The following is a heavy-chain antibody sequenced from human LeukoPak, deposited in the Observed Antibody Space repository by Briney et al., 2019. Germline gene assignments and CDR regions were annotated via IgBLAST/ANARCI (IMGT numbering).Heavy chain of an antibody. CDR3: ATIRWYQTYYFDY. J-gene: IGHJ4*02. CDR1: GYSFTSYW. Sequence: GESLKISCKGSGYSFTSYWTGWVRQMPGKGLEWMGIIYPGDSDTRYSPSFQGQVTISADKSISTAYLQWSTLKASDTAVYYCATIRWYQTYYFDYCAREPWSASPQ. D-gene: IGHD4-23*01. CDR2: IYPGDSDT. V-gene: IGHV5-51*01.